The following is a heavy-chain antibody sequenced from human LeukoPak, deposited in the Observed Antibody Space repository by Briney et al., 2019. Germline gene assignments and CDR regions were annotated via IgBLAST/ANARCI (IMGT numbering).Heavy chain of an antibody. CDR1: GFTFSNYE. V-gene: IGHV3-48*03. CDR3: ARGVGSSWPGWFDP. J-gene: IGHJ5*02. Sequence: GGSLRLSCAASGFTFSNYELNWVRQAPGKGLEWVSYISHSGRTIYSADSVKGRFTISRDNAKNSLYLQMDSLRAEDTAVYYCARGVGSSWPGWFDPWGQGTLVTVSS. CDR2: ISHSGRTI. D-gene: IGHD6-13*01.